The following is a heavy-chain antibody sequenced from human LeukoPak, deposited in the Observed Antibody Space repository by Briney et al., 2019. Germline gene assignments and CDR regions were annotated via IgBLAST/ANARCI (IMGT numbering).Heavy chain of an antibody. V-gene: IGHV1-18*01. J-gene: IGHJ4*02. Sequence: AAVKVSCKASGYTFNRYGISWVRQAPGQRPEWMGWNSALTGNIDYAPNFQGRVTMNTDTSTRTAYMELSSLVSADTAVYFCARADPTNTGHEYFDYWGRGTLVTVSS. CDR2: NSALTGNI. CDR1: GYTFNRYG. CDR3: ARADPTNTGHEYFDY. D-gene: IGHD2/OR15-2a*01.